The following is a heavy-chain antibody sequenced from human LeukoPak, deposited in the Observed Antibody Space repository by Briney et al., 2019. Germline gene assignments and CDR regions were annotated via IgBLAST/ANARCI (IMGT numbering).Heavy chain of an antibody. CDR1: GYSISSGYY. D-gene: IGHD6-19*01. V-gene: IGHV4-61*01. Sequence: SETLSLTCTVSGYSISSGYYWGWIRQPPGKGLEWIGYIYNSGSTNYNPSLKSRVTISIDTSKNQFSLKLNSVTAADTAVYYCAAESERWLLRSWGQGTLVTVSS. CDR3: AAESERWLLRS. CDR2: IYNSGST. J-gene: IGHJ4*02.